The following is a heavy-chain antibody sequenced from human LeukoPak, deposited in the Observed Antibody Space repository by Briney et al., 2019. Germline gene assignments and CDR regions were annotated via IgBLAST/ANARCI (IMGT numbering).Heavy chain of an antibody. Sequence: GASVKVFCKASGYTFTSYYMHWVRQAPGQGLEGMGIINPSGGSTTYAQKFQDRFTMTRDTSTSTVYMELSSLRSEDTAMYYCARDFGDFGYWGQGTLVTVSS. V-gene: IGHV1-46*01. J-gene: IGHJ4*02. D-gene: IGHD4-17*01. CDR1: GYTFTSYY. CDR2: INPSGGST. CDR3: ARDFGDFGY.